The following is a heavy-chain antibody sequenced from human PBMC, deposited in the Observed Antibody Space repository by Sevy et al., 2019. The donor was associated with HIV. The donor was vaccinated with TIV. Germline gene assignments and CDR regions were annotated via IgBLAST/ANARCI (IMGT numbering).Heavy chain of an antibody. V-gene: IGHV3-23*01. J-gene: IGHJ4*02. D-gene: IGHD2-8*01. CDR1: GFTFSKYS. Sequence: GGSLRLSCAASGFTFSKYSMSWVRQPPGKGLEWVSTLSFGCGEINYADSVKGRFTISRDNSKGSVYLQMNNLRPGDTAVYYCAREGCTKPHDFWGQGTLVTVSS. CDR3: AREGCTKPHDF. CDR2: LSFGCGEI.